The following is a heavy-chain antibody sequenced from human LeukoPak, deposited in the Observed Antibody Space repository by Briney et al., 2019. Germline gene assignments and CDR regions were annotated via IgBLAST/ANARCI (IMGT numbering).Heavy chain of an antibody. CDR1: GYTFTSYG. D-gene: IGHD5-18*01. Sequence: ASVKVSCKASGYTFTSYGINWVRQAPGQGLEWMGWISGYNGNTKYAQNLQGRVTMTTDTSTSTAYMELRSLRSDDTAVYYCARVWGSMVTGALYNSYGMDVWGQGTTVTVSS. CDR2: ISGYNGNT. J-gene: IGHJ6*02. V-gene: IGHV1-18*01. CDR3: ARVWGSMVTGALYNSYGMDV.